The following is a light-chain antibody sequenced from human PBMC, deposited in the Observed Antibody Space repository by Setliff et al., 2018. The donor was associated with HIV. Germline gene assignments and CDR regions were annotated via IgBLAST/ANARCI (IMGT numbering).Light chain of an antibody. CDR3: SSYTSSNTLV. CDR2: EVN. CDR1: SSDVGGYKY. V-gene: IGLV2-14*01. Sequence: QSVLAQPASVSGSPGQSITISCTGTSSDVGGYKYVYWYQQHPGKAPKLMIYEVNNRPSGISNRFSGSKSGNTASLTISGLQAEDEADYYCSSYTSSNTLVFGTGTRSPS. J-gene: IGLJ1*01.